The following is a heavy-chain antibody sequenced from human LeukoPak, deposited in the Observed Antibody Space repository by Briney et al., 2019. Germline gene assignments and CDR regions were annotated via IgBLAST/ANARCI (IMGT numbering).Heavy chain of an antibody. J-gene: IGHJ4*02. V-gene: IGHV4-34*01. CDR3: ARWDHDSSGYYPTSFDY. CDR2: IYYSGST. CDR1: GGSFSGYY. Sequence: SETLSLTCAVYGGSFSGYYWSWIRQPPGKGLEWIGSIYYSGSTYYNPSLKSRVTISVDTSKNQFSLKLSSVTAADTAVYYCARWDHDSSGYYPTSFDYWGQGTLVTVSS. D-gene: IGHD3-22*01.